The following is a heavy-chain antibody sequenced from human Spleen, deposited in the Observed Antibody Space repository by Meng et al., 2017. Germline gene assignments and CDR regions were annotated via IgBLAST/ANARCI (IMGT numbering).Heavy chain of an antibody. D-gene: IGHD3-22*01. CDR1: GFTFSSYA. CDR2: ISYDGSNK. J-gene: IGHJ5*02. Sequence: GESLKISCAASGFTFSSYAMHWVRQAPGKGLEWVAVISYDGSNKYYADSVKGRFTISRDNSKNTLYLQMNSLRAEDTAVYYCARDVYYDSRRDDNWFDPWGQGTLVTVYS. V-gene: IGHV3-30*04. CDR3: ARDVYYDSRRDDNWFDP.